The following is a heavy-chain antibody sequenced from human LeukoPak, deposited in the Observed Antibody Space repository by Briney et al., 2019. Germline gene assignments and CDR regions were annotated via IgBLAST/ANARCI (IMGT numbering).Heavy chain of an antibody. Sequence: GGSLRLSCAASGFTFGSYAMSWVRQAPGRGLEWVSAISGSGTNTYYGSSVKGRFTISRDNSKNMLFLEMNSLRAEDTAVYYCAKDQGLGGGSVWGYWGQGMLITVSS. D-gene: IGHD2-15*01. V-gene: IGHV3-23*01. J-gene: IGHJ4*02. CDR1: GFTFGSYA. CDR3: AKDQGLGGGSVWGY. CDR2: ISGSGTNT.